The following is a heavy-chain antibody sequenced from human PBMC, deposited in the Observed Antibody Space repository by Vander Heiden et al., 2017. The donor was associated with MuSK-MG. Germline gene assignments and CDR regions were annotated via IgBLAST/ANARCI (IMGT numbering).Heavy chain of an antibody. CDR2: VYYIGST. V-gene: IGHV4-39*01. J-gene: IGHJ3*01. Sequence: QLQLQESCPGLVKPSETLSLSCSVSRGSITSSGYYWGWIRQPPGKGLEWIGSVYYIGSTYDNPSLKSRVTISLDTSKNQFSLKLTSVTAADTALYYCASWNLGAKFDTFDVWGQGTRVTVSS. CDR1: RGSITSSGYY. D-gene: IGHD1-26*01. CDR3: ASWNLGAKFDTFDV.